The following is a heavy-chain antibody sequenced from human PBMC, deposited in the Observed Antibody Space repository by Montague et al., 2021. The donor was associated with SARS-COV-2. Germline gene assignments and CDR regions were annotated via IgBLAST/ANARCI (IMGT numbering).Heavy chain of an antibody. D-gene: IGHD2-2*01. J-gene: IGHJ3*01. CDR2: INHSGTA. CDR3: AKEREVVRAARTVVAFDL. Sequence: SETLSLTCAVYGGSFSVYYWSWLRQSPRSGLELIADINHSGTANYNPSLESRVSISVDTSKNQFTLKLTSVTAADTAMYYCAKEREVVRAARTVVAFDLWGQGTMVTVSS. CDR1: GGSFSVYY. V-gene: IGHV4-34*01.